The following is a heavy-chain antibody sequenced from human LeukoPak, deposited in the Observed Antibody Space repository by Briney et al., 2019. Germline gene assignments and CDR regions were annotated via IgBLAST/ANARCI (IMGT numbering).Heavy chain of an antibody. CDR3: ARNFGSSGYYSEFDY. J-gene: IGHJ4*02. CDR2: ISGSGGTS. V-gene: IGHV3-23*01. D-gene: IGHD3-22*01. CDR1: GFTFSTYA. Sequence: GGSLRLSCAVSGFTFSTYAMSWVRQPPGKGLEWVSGISGSGGTSYYADSVKGRFTIFRDNSKNTLYLQMNSLRAEDTAVYYCARNFGSSGYYSEFDYWGQGTLVTVSS.